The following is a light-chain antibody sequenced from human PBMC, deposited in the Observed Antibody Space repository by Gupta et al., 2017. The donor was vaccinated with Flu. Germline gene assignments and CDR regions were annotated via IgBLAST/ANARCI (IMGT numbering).Light chain of an antibody. Sequence: PASVSASPGQSITISCTGTSSDVGGFNYVSWYQHHPGQAPKLMIYEVGNRPSGVSLRFSGSKSGNTASLAISDLQAEDEAYYYCSSYTRRSTLVFGGGTKLTVL. CDR2: EVG. CDR1: SSDVGGFNY. J-gene: IGLJ3*02. V-gene: IGLV2-14*01. CDR3: SSYTRRSTLV.